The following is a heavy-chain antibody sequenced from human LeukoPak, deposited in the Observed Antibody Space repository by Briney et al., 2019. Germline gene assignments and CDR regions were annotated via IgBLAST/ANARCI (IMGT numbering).Heavy chain of an antibody. CDR3: AREGDNADFDY. CDR2: ISTRSSYI. V-gene: IGHV3-21*01. J-gene: IGHJ4*01. CDR1: GFTFSSYA. Sequence: GGSLRLSCAASGFTFSSYAMHWVRQAPGKGLEWVSTISTRSSYIYYADSLKGRFTISRDNAKNSLYLQMDSLTAEDTAIYYCAREGDNADFDYWGHGTLVTVSS. D-gene: IGHD2-21*02.